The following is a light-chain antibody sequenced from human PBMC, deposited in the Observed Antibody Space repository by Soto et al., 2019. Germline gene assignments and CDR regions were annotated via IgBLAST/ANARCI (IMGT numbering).Light chain of an antibody. V-gene: IGKV1-5*03. CDR3: QQHNSYPRT. CDR2: KAS. CDR1: QSISSW. Sequence: DIQMTQSPSTLSASVGDRVTITCRASQSISSWLAWYQQKPEKAPNLLIYKASSLESWVPSRFNGGGAGSEDTLPISSRQADDFGTYYCQQHNSYPRTFGGGTKVEIK. J-gene: IGKJ4*02.